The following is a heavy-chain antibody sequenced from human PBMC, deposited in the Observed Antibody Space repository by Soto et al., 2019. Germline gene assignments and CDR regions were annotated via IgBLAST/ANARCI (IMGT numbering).Heavy chain of an antibody. D-gene: IGHD2-2*01. V-gene: IGHV4-59*12. J-gene: IGHJ5*02. CDR1: GGSISNYY. CDR3: ARVPDR. CDR2: IYYSGST. Sequence: SETLSLTCTVSGGSISNYYWSWIRQPPGKGLEWIGYIYYSGSTNYNPSLKSRVTISVHTSKNQFSLKLSSVTAADTAVYYCARVPDRWGQGTLVTVSS.